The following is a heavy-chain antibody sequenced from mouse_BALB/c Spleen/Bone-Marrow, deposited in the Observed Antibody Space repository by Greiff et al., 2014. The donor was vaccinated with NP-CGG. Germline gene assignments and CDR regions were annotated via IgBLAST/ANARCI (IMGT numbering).Heavy chain of an antibody. Sequence: QLQESGPELEKPGASVKISCKASGYSFTDSNMNWVKQSNGKNLEWIGNIDPYYGGTSYSQKFKGKATLTVDKSSSTAYMQLRSLTSEDSAAYYCAKKDYGSSSFDYWGQGTTLTVSS. CDR1: GYSFTDSN. D-gene: IGHD1-1*01. J-gene: IGHJ2*01. V-gene: IGHV1-39*01. CDR3: AKKDYGSSSFDY. CDR2: IDPYYGGT.